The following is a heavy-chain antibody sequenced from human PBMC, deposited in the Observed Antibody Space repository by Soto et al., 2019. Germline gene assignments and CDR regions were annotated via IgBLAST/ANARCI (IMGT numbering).Heavy chain of an antibody. D-gene: IGHD3-22*01. CDR3: AKDIFEYYDSSGYLPY. Sequence: EVQLVESGGGLVQPGRSLRLSCAASGFTFDDYAMHWVRQAPGKGLEWVSGISWNSGSIGYADSVKGRFTISRDNAKNSLYLQMNSLRAEDTALYYCAKDIFEYYDSSGYLPYWGQGTLVTVSS. J-gene: IGHJ4*02. V-gene: IGHV3-9*01. CDR2: ISWNSGSI. CDR1: GFTFDDYA.